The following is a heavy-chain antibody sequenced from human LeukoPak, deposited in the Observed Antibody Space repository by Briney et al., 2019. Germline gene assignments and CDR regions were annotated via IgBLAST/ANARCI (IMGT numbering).Heavy chain of an antibody. J-gene: IGHJ4*02. V-gene: IGHV4-59*12. D-gene: IGHD5-18*01. CDR2: IYYSGST. Sequence: SETLSLTXTVSCRSISNYYWSWIGRPPGKGLEWIGYIYYSGSTLYNPSLKSRVTISVDTSKNQFSLKLSSVTAADTAVYYCARELWHSGADWGQGTLVTVSS. CDR1: CRSISNYY. CDR3: ARELWHSGAD.